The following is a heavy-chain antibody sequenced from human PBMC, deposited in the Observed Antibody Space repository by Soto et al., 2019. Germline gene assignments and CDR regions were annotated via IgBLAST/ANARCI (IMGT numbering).Heavy chain of an antibody. Sequence: SETLSLTCTVSGGSISSSSYYWGWIRQPPGKGLEWIGSIYYSGSTYYNPSLKSRVTISVDTSKNQFSLKLSSVTAADTAVYYCARHDMVRGANFDYWGQGTLVTVSS. J-gene: IGHJ4*02. CDR3: ARHDMVRGANFDY. D-gene: IGHD3-10*01. V-gene: IGHV4-39*01. CDR1: GGSISSSSYY. CDR2: IYYSGST.